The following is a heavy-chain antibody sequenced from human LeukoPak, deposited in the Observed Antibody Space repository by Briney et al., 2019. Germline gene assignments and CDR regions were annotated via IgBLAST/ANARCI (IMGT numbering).Heavy chain of an antibody. V-gene: IGHV3-23*01. CDR2: ISGSGGST. D-gene: IGHD3-22*01. J-gene: IGHJ3*01. CDR1: GFTFSSYA. Sequence: GGSLRLSCAASGFTFSSYAMSWVRQAPGKGLEWVSAISGSGGSTYYADSVKGRFTISRDNSKNTLYLQMNSLRAQDTAVYYCAKDQPAEWDYFYDSSGAWGQGTMVTVSS. CDR3: AKDQPAEWDYFYDSSGA.